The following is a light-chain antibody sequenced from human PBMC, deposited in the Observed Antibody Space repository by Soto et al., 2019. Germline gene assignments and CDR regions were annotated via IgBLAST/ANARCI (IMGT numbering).Light chain of an antibody. J-gene: IGLJ1*01. CDR1: SGDVGGHNH. Sequence: QSALTQPASVSGSPGQSITISCTGTSGDVGGHNHVSWYQQHPGKAPRLIIYEVSDRPSGVSNRFSGSKSGNTASLTISGLQAEDEADYYCTSHRASGVFATGTKVTVL. V-gene: IGLV2-14*01. CDR3: TSHRASGV. CDR2: EVS.